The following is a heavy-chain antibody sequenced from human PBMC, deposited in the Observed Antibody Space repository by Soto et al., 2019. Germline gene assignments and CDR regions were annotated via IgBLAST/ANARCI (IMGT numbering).Heavy chain of an antibody. Sequence: SVKVGCKSSRETVTDYYMHGLRQAPGQRPEWMGWIKPNSGDTDLAQNFRGRFTVTRDTSMSVVYMELSRLRSDDTAVYFCARTAIEATDPYYEYGLDVWGQGTTVTVSS. CDR1: RETVTDYY. CDR3: ARTAIEATDPYYEYGLDV. D-gene: IGHD3-3*01. V-gene: IGHV1-2*02. CDR2: IKPNSGDT. J-gene: IGHJ6*02.